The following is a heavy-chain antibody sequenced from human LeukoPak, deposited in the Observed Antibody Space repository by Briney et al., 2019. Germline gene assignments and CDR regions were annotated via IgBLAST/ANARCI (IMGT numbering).Heavy chain of an antibody. V-gene: IGHV3-7*01. D-gene: IGHD2-15*01. J-gene: IGHJ6*02. CDR1: GFTFSSYW. CDR3: ARDRWELLSNSYHYCGLDV. CDR2: IKQDGSEK. Sequence: GGSLRLSCAASGFTFSSYWMSWVRQAPGKGLEWVANIKQDGSEKCYVDSVKGRFTISRDNAKNSLYLQMNSLRAEDTAVYYCARDRWELLSNSYHYCGLDVWGQGTTVTVSS.